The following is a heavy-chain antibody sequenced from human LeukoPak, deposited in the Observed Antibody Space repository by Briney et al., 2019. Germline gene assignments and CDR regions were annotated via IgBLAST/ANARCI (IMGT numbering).Heavy chain of an antibody. V-gene: IGHV4-59*12. CDR2: IYYSGST. Sequence: SETLSLTCTVSGDSISGYYWSWIRQPPGKGLEWIGYIYYSGSTNYNPSLKSRVTISVDTSKNQFSLQLNSVTPEDTAVYYCARSGSYRGNYFDYWGQGTLVTVSS. J-gene: IGHJ4*02. CDR1: GDSISGYY. D-gene: IGHD1-26*01. CDR3: ARSGSYRGNYFDY.